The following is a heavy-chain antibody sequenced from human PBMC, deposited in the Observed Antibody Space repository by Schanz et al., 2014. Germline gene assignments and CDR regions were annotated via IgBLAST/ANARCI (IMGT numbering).Heavy chain of an antibody. D-gene: IGHD3-10*01. Sequence: EVQLVESGGGLVKPGGSLRLSCAASGFTFSSFNMNWVRQAPGMGLEWVSSISTSSTYIDYADSVKGRFTISRDNAKNSLYLQMNSLGLEDTGVYFCAKGSGSGTYSHLDYWGQGTLVTVSS. CDR3: AKGSGSGTYSHLDY. V-gene: IGHV3-21*01. CDR1: GFTFSSFN. CDR2: ISTSSTYI. J-gene: IGHJ4*02.